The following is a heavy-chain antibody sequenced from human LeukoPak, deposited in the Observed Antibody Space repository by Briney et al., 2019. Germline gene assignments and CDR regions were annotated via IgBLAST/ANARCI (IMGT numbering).Heavy chain of an antibody. CDR3: VRGRGPFAY. V-gene: IGHV4-38-2*01. J-gene: IGHJ4*02. Sequence: SETLSLTCAVSGYSISSGYYWGWIRQPPGKGLEWVGSIYHSGSTYYNPSLKSRVTISVDTSKNQFSLKLSSVTAADTAVYYCVRGRGPFAYWGQGTLVTVSS. D-gene: IGHD3-10*01. CDR2: IYHSGST. CDR1: GYSISSGYY.